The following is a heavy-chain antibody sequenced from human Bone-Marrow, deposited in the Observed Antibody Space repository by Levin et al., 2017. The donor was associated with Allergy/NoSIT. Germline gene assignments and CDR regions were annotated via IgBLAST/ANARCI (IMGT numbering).Heavy chain of an antibody. CDR2: ISSGSSSL. J-gene: IGHJ4*02. CDR1: GFTFSGYH. CDR3: AREKWFRESGFDY. Sequence: PGGSLRLSCAASGFTFSGYHMNWVRQAPGKGLEWVSSISSGSSSLSYADSVMGRFTISRDNAKNSLYLQMNNLRAQDTAVYYCAREKWFRESGFDYWGQGTLVTVSS. D-gene: IGHD3-10*01. V-gene: IGHV3-21*01.